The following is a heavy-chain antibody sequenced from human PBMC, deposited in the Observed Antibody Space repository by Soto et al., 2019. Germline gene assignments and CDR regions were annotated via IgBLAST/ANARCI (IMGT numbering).Heavy chain of an antibody. CDR3: ARAYPYCRNTSCGLQ. CDR1: GFTFSDHY. Sequence: PGGSLRLSCAASGFTFSDHYMDWVRQAPGKGLEWVGRTRNKANSYTTEYAASVKGRFTISRDNPKNSLYLQMNSLKTEDTAVYYCARAYPYCRNTSCGLQWGQGTLVTVSS. V-gene: IGHV3-72*01. D-gene: IGHD2-2*01. CDR2: TRNKANSYTT. J-gene: IGHJ1*01.